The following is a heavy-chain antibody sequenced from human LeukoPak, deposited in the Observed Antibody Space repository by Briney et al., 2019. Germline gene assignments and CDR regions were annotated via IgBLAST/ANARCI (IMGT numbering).Heavy chain of an antibody. J-gene: IGHJ4*02. D-gene: IGHD6-13*01. Sequence: PGESLKISCKGSGYSFTSYWIGWVRQMPGKGLEWMGIIYPGDSDTRYSPSFQGQVTISADKSISTAYLQWSSLKASDTAMYYCARHRRPRNIAAAGTGYFDYWGQGTLVTVSS. V-gene: IGHV5-51*01. CDR3: ARHRRPRNIAAAGTGYFDY. CDR1: GYSFTSYW. CDR2: IYPGDSDT.